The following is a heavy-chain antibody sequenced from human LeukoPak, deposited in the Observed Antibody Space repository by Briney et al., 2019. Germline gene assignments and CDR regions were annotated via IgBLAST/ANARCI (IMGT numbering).Heavy chain of an antibody. J-gene: IGHJ3*02. CDR3: ARVPVVVTAIRAFDI. CDR2: IYYSGST. V-gene: IGHV4-59*08. D-gene: IGHD2-21*02. CDR1: GGSFSGYY. Sequence: KPSETLSLTCAVYGGSFSGYYWSWIQQPPGKGLEWIGYIYYSGSTNYNPSLKSRVTISVDTSKNQFSLKLSSVTAADTAVYYCARVPVVVTAIRAFDIWGQGTMVTVSS.